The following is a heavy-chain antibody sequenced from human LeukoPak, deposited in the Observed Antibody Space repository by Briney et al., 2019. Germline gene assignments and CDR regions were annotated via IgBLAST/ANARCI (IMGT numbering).Heavy chain of an antibody. CDR2: IYYSGST. D-gene: IGHD6-19*01. CDR1: GGSISSYY. J-gene: IGHJ3*02. V-gene: IGHV4-59*01. Sequence: SETLSLTCTVSGGSISSYYWSWIRQPPGKGLEWIGYIYYSGSTNYNPSLKSRVTISVDTSKNQFSLKLSSVTAADTAVYYCARDSSGCYGHTLNAFDIWGQGTMVTVSS. CDR3: ARDSSGCYGHTLNAFDI.